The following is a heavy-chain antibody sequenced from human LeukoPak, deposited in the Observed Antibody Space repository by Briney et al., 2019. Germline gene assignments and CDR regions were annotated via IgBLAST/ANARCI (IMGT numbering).Heavy chain of an antibody. D-gene: IGHD2-2*01. V-gene: IGHV3-9*01. Sequence: GRSLRLSCAASGFTFDDYAMHWVRQAPGKGLEWVSGISWNSGSIGYADSVKGRFTISRDNAKNSLYLQMSSLRAEDTALYYCAKELGYCSSTSCWDFDYWGQGTLVTVSS. CDR3: AKELGYCSSTSCWDFDY. CDR1: GFTFDDYA. J-gene: IGHJ4*02. CDR2: ISWNSGSI.